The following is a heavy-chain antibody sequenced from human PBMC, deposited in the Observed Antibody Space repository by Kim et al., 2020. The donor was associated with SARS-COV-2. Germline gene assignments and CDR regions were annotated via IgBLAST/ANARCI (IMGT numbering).Heavy chain of an antibody. CDR3: ARLPRITMIVVPPGIVY. D-gene: IGHD3-22*01. J-gene: IGHJ4*02. V-gene: IGHV4-39*01. Sequence: LKSRVTISVDTSKNQFSLKLSSVTAADTAVYYCARLPRITMIVVPPGIVYWGQGTLVTVSS.